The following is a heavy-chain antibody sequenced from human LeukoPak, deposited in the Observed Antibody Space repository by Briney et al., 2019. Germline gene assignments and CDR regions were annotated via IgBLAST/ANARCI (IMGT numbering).Heavy chain of an antibody. V-gene: IGHV4-30-2*01. CDR1: GGAISSGGYY. J-gene: IGHJ3*02. Sequence: PSQTLSLTCAVSGGAISSGGYYWSWIRQPPGKGLEWVGYIRQSRSSFYHPTLKSRVTISVHRTKNLFPLKLSSVADADTAVYYCARAIGAIGAGDAFDIWGQGTMVTVSS. D-gene: IGHD6-25*01. CDR3: ARAIGAIGAGDAFDI. CDR2: IRQSRSS.